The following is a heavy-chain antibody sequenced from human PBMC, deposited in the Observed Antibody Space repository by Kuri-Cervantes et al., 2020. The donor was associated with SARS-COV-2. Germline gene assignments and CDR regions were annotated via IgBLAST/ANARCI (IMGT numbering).Heavy chain of an antibody. Sequence: ASVKVSCKASGYTFTGYYMRWVRQAPGQGLEWMGWINPNSGGTNYAQKFQGRVTMTRDVSTSTAYMELSSLRSEDTAVYYCAADPKIGPFYYYYGMDVWGQGTTVTVSS. CDR3: AADPKIGPFYYYYGMDV. CDR2: INPNSGGT. V-gene: IGHV1-2*02. J-gene: IGHJ6*02. D-gene: IGHD3-22*01. CDR1: GYTFTGYY.